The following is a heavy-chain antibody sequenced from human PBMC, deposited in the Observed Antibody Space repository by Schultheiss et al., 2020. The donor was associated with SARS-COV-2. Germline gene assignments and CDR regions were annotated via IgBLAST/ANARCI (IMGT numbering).Heavy chain of an antibody. Sequence: SETLSLTCTVSGGSISSYYWSWIRQPPGKGLEWIGEINHSGSTNYNPSLKSRVTISVDTSKNQFSLKLSSVTAADTAVYYCARGLGGAAAIGGNWFDPWGQGTLVTVSS. CDR1: GGSISSYY. D-gene: IGHD2-2*02. CDR3: ARGLGGAAAIGGNWFDP. CDR2: INHSGST. V-gene: IGHV4-34*01. J-gene: IGHJ5*02.